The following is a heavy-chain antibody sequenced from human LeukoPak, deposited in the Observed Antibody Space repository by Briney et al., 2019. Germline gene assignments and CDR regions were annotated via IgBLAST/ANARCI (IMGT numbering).Heavy chain of an antibody. D-gene: IGHD6-19*01. Sequence: GASVKVSCKASGYTFTGYYMHWVRQAPGQGLEWMGWINPNSGDTGYAQKFQGRVTMTKNTSIGTAYMELSSLRSDDTAVYYCARAGIRAVTQRIPWFGPWGQGTLVTVFS. CDR1: GYTFTGYY. CDR3: ARAGIRAVTQRIPWFGP. V-gene: IGHV1-2*02. J-gene: IGHJ5*02. CDR2: INPNSGDT.